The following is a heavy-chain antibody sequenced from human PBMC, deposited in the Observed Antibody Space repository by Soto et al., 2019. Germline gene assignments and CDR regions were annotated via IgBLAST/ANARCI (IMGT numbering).Heavy chain of an antibody. J-gene: IGHJ4*02. CDR2: INHSGST. CDR1: GGSFSGYY. V-gene: IGHV4-34*01. Sequence: SETLSLTCAVYGGSFSGYYWSWIRQPPGKGLEWIGEINHSGSTNYNPSLKSRVTISVDTSKNQFSLKLSSVTAADTAVYYCARRLGIAAAGAKYYSVYWGQRTLVTVSS. CDR3: ARRLGIAAAGAKYYSVY. D-gene: IGHD6-13*01.